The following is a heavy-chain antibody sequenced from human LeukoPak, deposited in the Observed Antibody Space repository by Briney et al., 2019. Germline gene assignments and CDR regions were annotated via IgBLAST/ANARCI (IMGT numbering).Heavy chain of an antibody. CDR1: GYTFTSYD. CDR3: ARDRRIVGATYDWFDP. CDR2: MNPNSGNT. D-gene: IGHD1-26*01. V-gene: IGHV1-8*01. J-gene: IGHJ5*02. Sequence: ASVKVSCKASGYTFTSYDINWLRQATGQGLEWMGWMNPNSGNTGYAQEFQGRVTMTRNTSISTAYMELSSLRSEDTAVYYCARDRRIVGATYDWFDPWGQGTLVTVSS.